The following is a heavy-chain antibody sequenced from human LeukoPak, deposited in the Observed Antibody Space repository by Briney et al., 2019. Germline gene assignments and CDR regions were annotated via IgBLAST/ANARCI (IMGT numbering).Heavy chain of an antibody. Sequence: GGSLRLSCAASGFTFSSYSMNWVRQAPGKGLEWVSSISSSSSYIYYADSVKGRFIISRDNAKNSLYLQMNSLGAEDTALYYCARSGYYARPSDYWGQGTVVTVSS. V-gene: IGHV3-21*04. CDR1: GFTFSSYS. J-gene: IGHJ4*02. CDR3: ARSGYYARPSDY. D-gene: IGHD3-22*01. CDR2: ISSSSSYI.